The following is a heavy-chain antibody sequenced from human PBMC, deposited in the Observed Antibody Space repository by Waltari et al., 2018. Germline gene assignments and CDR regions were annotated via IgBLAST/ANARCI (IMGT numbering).Heavy chain of an antibody. CDR1: GFRLSHVT. CDR3: ATYNLGFIYYRGLDV. V-gene: IGHV3-23*04. Sequence: VQLVESGVGLVQPGGYLRSPCEASGFRLSHVTVRWVRQAPGRGLEWVAAITKTGDDTYYADSVRGRLTVSRDNSKNTLYVQMNSLRAEDAAVYYCATYNLGFIYYRGLDVWGQGTTVTVSS. CDR2: ITKTGDDT. J-gene: IGHJ6*02. D-gene: IGHD1-1*01.